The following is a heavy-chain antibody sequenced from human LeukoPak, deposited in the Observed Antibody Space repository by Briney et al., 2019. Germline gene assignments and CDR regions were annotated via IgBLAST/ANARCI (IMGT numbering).Heavy chain of an antibody. CDR2: INAGNGDT. CDR3: ARDDCGDTCYPGGY. V-gene: IGHV1-3*01. D-gene: IGHD2-21*01. Sequence: ATVKVSCKASGYTFTKYVVHWVRQAPGQRPEWMGWINAGNGDTKYSQNFQDRVTITRDTSANTAYMELSSLTSEDTALYYCARDDCGDTCYPGGYWGQGTLVTVSS. CDR1: GYTFTKYV. J-gene: IGHJ4*02.